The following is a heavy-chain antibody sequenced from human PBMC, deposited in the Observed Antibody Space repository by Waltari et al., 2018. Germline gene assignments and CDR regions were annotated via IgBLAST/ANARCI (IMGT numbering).Heavy chain of an antibody. Sequence: EQLVESGGGLVQPGGSLRLSCVASGFIFRSYWMHWVRQSPGKGLEWVAIIWYDGSKKYYADSVKGRFDISRDNSRNTLYLQMDSLRAEDTAVYFCARDQYGESFYYAMNVWGQGTAVTVSS. D-gene: IGHD1-26*01. J-gene: IGHJ6*02. CDR2: IWYDGSKK. CDR1: GFIFRSYW. CDR3: ARDQYGESFYYAMNV. V-gene: IGHV3-33*08.